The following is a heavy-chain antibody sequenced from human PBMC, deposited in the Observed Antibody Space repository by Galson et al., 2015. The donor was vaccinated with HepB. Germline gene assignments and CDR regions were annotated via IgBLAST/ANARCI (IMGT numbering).Heavy chain of an antibody. D-gene: IGHD3-22*01. J-gene: IGHJ4*02. CDR3: TTMGPPGYYYDSSGDDY. CDR1: GFTFSNTW. CDR2: IKTKIDGGTT. Sequence: SLRLSCAASGFTFSNTWMTWVRQAPGKGLEWVGRIKTKIDGGTTDYAAPVKGRFTISRDDSKNTLYLQMNSLKTEDTAVYYCTTMGPPGYYYDSSGDDYWGQGTLVTVSS. V-gene: IGHV3-15*01.